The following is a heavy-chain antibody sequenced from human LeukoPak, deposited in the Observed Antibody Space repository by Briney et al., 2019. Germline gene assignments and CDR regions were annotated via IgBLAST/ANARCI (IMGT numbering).Heavy chain of an antibody. J-gene: IGHJ4*02. CDR3: ASEIAWEPIDY. D-gene: IGHD1-26*01. Sequence: GGSLRLSCTASGFTFGDYAMSWFRQAPGKGLEWVAVISYDGSNKYYADSVKGRFTISRDNSKNTLYLQMNSLRAEDTAVYYCASEIAWEPIDYWGQGTLVTVSS. CDR2: ISYDGSNK. V-gene: IGHV3-30-3*01. CDR1: GFTFGDYA.